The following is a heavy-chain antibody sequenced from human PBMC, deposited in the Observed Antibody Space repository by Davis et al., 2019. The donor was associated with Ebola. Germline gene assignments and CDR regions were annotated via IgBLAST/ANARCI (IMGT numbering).Heavy chain of an antibody. CDR2: IKQGGDER. J-gene: IGHJ5*02. CDR3: GRVYSGSDDP. Sequence: GESLKISCAASGFTFSSYWMSWVRQAPGKGLEWVANIKQGGDERYYVDSVKGRFIIPRDDAKNSLYLQMNSLRAEDTAVYYCGRVYSGSDDPWGQGTLVTVSS. CDR1: GFTFSSYW. V-gene: IGHV3-7*01. D-gene: IGHD1-26*01.